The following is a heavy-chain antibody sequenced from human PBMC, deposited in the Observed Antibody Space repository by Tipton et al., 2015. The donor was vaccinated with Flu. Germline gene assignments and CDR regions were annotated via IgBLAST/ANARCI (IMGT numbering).Heavy chain of an antibody. D-gene: IGHD2-8*02. CDR3: ARVKSYWLNGLDV. CDR2: IYYSGNT. V-gene: IGHV4-39*07. CDR1: GGSIISSSFY. J-gene: IGHJ6*02. Sequence: TLSLTCTVSGGSIISSSFYWGWIRQPPGKGLEWIGNIYYSGNTYYNPPLKSRVTVSVDTSKNQLSLKLTSVTAADTAVYYCARVKSYWLNGLDVWGQGTTVTVSS.